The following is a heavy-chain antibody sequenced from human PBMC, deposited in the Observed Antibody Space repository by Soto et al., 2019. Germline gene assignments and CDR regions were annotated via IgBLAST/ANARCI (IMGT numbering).Heavy chain of an antibody. CDR2: INAGNGNT. D-gene: IGHD2-2*01. J-gene: IGHJ6*03. CDR1: GYTFTSYA. CDR3: ARDDCSSTSCYRVGGYYYMDV. Sequence: ASVKVSCKASGYTFTSYAMHWVRQAPGQRLEWMGWINAGNGNTKYSQKFQGRVTITRDTSASTAYMELSSLRSEDTAVYYCARDDCSSTSCYRVGGYYYMDVWGKGTTVTVSS. V-gene: IGHV1-3*01.